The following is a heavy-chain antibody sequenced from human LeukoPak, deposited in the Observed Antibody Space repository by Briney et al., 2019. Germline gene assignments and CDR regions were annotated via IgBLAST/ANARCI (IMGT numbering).Heavy chain of an antibody. V-gene: IGHV4-39*01. J-gene: IGHJ5*02. Sequence: SETLSLTCTVSGGSISSSSYYWGWIRQPPGKGLEWIGSINYSGNTYYNPSLKSRVTISVDTSKNQFSLKLSSVTAADTAVYYCARGIIIVATMAPVNWFDPWGQGTLVTVSS. CDR2: INYSGNT. CDR1: GGSISSSSYY. D-gene: IGHD5-12*01. CDR3: ARGIIIVATMAPVNWFDP.